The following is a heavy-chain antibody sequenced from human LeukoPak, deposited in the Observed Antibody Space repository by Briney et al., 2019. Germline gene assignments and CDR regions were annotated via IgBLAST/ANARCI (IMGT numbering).Heavy chain of an antibody. CDR2: ISGSGGST. CDR3: ARVRISLIRGIITNYGLDV. Sequence: PGGSLRLSCAASGFTFSSYAMSWVRQAPGKGLEWVSVISGSGGSTYYADSVKGRFTISRDNSKNTLYLQMNSLRTEDTAVYYCARVRISLIRGIITNYGLDVWGQGTTVTVSS. CDR1: GFTFSSYA. V-gene: IGHV3-23*01. D-gene: IGHD3-10*01. J-gene: IGHJ6*02.